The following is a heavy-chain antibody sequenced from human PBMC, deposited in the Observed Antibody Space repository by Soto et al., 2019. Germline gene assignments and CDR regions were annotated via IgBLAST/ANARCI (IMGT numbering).Heavy chain of an antibody. D-gene: IGHD2-15*01. CDR2: ISGGGSGA. J-gene: IGHJ4*01. CDR3: AIDLWWYTH. Sequence: EVQLLESGGGLVQPGGSLRLSCTASGFTFSDHAMTWVRQAPGKGLEWVSGISGGGSGAYYADSVKGRFTVSRANSKNTLFLQMDSLRAEDTAVYYCAIDLWWYTHWGHGTLVTVSS. CDR1: GFTFSDHA. V-gene: IGHV3-23*01.